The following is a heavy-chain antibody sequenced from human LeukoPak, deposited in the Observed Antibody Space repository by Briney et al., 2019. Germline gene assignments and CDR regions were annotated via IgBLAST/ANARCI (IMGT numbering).Heavy chain of an antibody. Sequence: GGSLRLSCAASGFTFDDYAMHWVRQAPGKGLEWVSGISWNSGSIGYADSVKGRFTISRDNAKNSLYLQMNSLRAEDTALYYCAKAPGMAAAGGEIDYWGQGTLVTVSS. V-gene: IGHV3-9*01. CDR1: GFTFDDYA. D-gene: IGHD6-13*01. CDR2: ISWNSGSI. J-gene: IGHJ4*02. CDR3: AKAPGMAAAGGEIDY.